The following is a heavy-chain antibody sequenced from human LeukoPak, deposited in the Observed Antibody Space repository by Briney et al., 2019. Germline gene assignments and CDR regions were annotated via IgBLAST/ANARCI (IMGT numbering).Heavy chain of an antibody. D-gene: IGHD2-2*01. V-gene: IGHV3-48*04. J-gene: IGHJ4*02. CDR3: ARERVPAVIDY. Sequence: PGGSLRLSCAASGFTFSSYSMNWVRQAPGKGLEWVSYISSSSSTIYYADSVKGRFTISRDNAKNSLYLQMNSLRAEDTAVYYCARERVPAVIDYWGQGTLVTVSS. CDR2: ISSSSSTI. CDR1: GFTFSSYS.